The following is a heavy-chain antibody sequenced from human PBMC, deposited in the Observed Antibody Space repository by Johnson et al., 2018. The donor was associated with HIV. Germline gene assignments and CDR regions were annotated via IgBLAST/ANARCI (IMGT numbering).Heavy chain of an antibody. CDR1: GFTFSSYG. D-gene: IGHD6-6*01. Sequence: QVQLVESGGGVVQPGGSLRLSCAASGFTFSSYGMNWVHQAPGKGLEWVAFIRYDGSNKYYADSVKGRFTISRDNSKNTLYLQMNSLRAEDTAVYYCARDILEYSSSVPDAFDIWGQGTMVTVSS. J-gene: IGHJ3*02. V-gene: IGHV3-30*02. CDR3: ARDILEYSSSVPDAFDI. CDR2: IRYDGSNK.